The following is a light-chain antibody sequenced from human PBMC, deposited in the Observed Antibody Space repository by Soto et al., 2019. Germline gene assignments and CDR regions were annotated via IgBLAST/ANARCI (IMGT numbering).Light chain of an antibody. V-gene: IGLV2-8*01. CDR2: EVS. Sequence: QSALTQPPSASGSPGQSVTISCTGTSSEVGGYNYVSWYQQHPGKAPKLMIYEVSKRPSWVPDRFSGSKSGNTASLTVSGLQAEDEADYYCSSYAGSNNFGVFGTGTKLTVL. J-gene: IGLJ1*01. CDR3: SSYAGSNNFGV. CDR1: SSEVGGYNY.